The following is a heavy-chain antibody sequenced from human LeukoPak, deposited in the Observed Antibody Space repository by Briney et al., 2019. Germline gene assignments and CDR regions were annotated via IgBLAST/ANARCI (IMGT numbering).Heavy chain of an antibody. CDR3: ARRRGDGYFDY. CDR1: GGSISSYY. J-gene: IGHJ4*02. CDR2: IYHTGST. Sequence: SETLSLTCTVSGGSISSYYWTWIRQPPGKGLEWIGYIYHTGSTNCNPSLKSRVTISADTSKNQFSLKLSSVTAADTAMYYCARRRGDGYFDYWGLGTMVTVSS. V-gene: IGHV4-59*08. D-gene: IGHD5-24*01.